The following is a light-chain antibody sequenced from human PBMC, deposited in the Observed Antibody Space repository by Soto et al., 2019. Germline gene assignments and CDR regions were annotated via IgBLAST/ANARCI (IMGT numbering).Light chain of an antibody. CDR3: QKYGSAFT. CDR2: AAS. CDR1: QSVTSNY. Sequence: EIVLTQSPGTLSLSPGERATLSCRASQSVTSNYLAWYQHKPGQGLRLLIYAASSRATGIPDRFSGSGSGTDFTLTISRLEPEDSALSYCQKYGSAFTFGPGTKVDIK. J-gene: IGKJ3*01. V-gene: IGKV3-20*01.